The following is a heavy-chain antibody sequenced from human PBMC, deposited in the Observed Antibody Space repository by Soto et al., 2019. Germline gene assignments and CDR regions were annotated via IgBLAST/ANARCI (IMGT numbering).Heavy chain of an antibody. CDR2: ISGSGGST. V-gene: IGHV3-23*01. Sequence: EVQLLESGGGLVQPGGSLRLSCAASGFTLSSYAMSWVRQAPGKGLEWVSAISGSGGSTDYADSVKGRFTISRDNSKNTLYLQMNSLRAEDTAVYYCAKDVDYRNYVSSFDYWGQGTLVTVSS. CDR1: GFTLSSYA. J-gene: IGHJ4*02. CDR3: AKDVDYRNYVSSFDY. D-gene: IGHD4-4*01.